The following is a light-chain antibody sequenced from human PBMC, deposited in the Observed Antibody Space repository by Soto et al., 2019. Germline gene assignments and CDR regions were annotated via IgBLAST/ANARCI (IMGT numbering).Light chain of an antibody. CDR3: AAWDDSLDGWV. CDR2: NNN. Sequence: QSVLTQPPSASGTPGQRVTISCSGSNSNIGGNPVNWFQQLPGTAPKLLIYNNNQRPSGVPDRISGSKSGTSASLAISGLHSEDEADYLCAAWDDSLDGWVFGGGTKLNVL. V-gene: IGLV1-44*01. CDR1: NSNIGGNP. J-gene: IGLJ3*02.